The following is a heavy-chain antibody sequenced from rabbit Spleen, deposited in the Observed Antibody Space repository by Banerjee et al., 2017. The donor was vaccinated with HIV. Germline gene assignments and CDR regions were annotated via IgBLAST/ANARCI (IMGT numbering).Heavy chain of an antibody. J-gene: IGHJ3*01. CDR2: IAGSSSGFT. CDR3: ARDLTGVIGWNFGW. CDR1: GFSFSSSDY. D-gene: IGHD4-1*01. Sequence: QSLEESGGGLLQPEGSLALTSKASGFSFSSSDYICWVRQAPGKGLEWISCIAGSSSGFTYSATWAKGRFTFSKTSSTTVTLQVTSLTAADTATYFCARDLTGVIGWNFGWWGQGTLVTVS. V-gene: IGHV1S40*01.